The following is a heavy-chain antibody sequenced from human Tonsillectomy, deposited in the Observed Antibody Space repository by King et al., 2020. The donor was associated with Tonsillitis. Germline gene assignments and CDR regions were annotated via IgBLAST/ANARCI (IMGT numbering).Heavy chain of an antibody. Sequence: HVQLVESGGGVVQPGRSLRLSCAASGFTFSNSAMHWVRQAPGKGLEWVAVISNDGSNKYYADSVKGRFTISRDNSKNRLYLQMNTLRRQDTAVYYCARDQSPGDSSGYLNYRGQGTLVTVSS. J-gene: IGHJ4*02. CDR2: ISNDGSNK. CDR3: ARDQSPGDSSGYLNY. CDR1: GFTFSNSA. D-gene: IGHD3-22*01. V-gene: IGHV3-30-3*01.